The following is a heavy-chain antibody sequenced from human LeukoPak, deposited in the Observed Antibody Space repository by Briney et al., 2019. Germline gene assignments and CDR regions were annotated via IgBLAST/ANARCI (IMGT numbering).Heavy chain of an antibody. CDR1: GYSFTSYW. J-gene: IGHJ3*02. V-gene: IGHV5-51*01. D-gene: IGHD6-19*01. CDR2: IYPGDSDT. CDR3: ATQRGSGWPHDAFDI. Sequence: GESLKISCKGSGYSFTSYWIGWVRQMPGKGLAWMGTIYPGDSDTRYSPSFQGQVTISADKSISTAYLQWSSLKASDTAMYYCATQRGSGWPHDAFDIWGQGTMVTVSS.